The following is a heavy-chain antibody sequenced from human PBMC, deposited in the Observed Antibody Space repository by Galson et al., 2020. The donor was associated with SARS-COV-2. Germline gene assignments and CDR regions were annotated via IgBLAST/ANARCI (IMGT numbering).Heavy chain of an antibody. J-gene: IGHJ6*03. CDR1: GFTISRNS. CDR3: ARVGVWSSYNYMDV. D-gene: IGHD3-3*01. CDR2: VYSGGST. Sequence: ETLSLTCAASGFTISRNSINWVRQAPGKGLERVSVVYSGGSTDYEDSVQGRFTISRATSKNTLYLQMNSLRAEDTAVYYCARVGVWSSYNYMDVWGKGTTVTVSS. V-gene: IGHV3-53*01.